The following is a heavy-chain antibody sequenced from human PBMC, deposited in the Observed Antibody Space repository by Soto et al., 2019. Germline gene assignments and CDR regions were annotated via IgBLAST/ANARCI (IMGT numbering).Heavy chain of an antibody. CDR1: GGTLSNYG. V-gene: IGHV1-69*12. CDR3: GRGDATKITVTTYYGMDV. CDR2: ITPVFGTA. Sequence: QVQLVQSGAEVKTPGSSVKVSCKASGGTLSNYGVSWVRQAPGQGLEWKGGITPVFGTANYAHKFQGRLTITASESTSTVYMAVSSLRSEDTAVYYCGRGDATKITVTTYYGMDVWGQGTTVTVSS. J-gene: IGHJ6*02. D-gene: IGHD4-17*01.